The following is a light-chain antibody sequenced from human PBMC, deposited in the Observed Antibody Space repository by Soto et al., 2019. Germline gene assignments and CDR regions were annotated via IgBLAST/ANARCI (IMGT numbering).Light chain of an antibody. J-gene: IGKJ1*01. Sequence: EIVMTQSPATLSVSPGERATLSCRASQSVSSNLAWYQQKPGQAPRLLIYGASTRATGIPARFSGSGSGTEFTLTISSLQSEDCAVYYFQQYNNWWTFGPGTKVEIK. CDR3: QQYNNWWT. CDR1: QSVSSN. V-gene: IGKV3-15*01. CDR2: GAS.